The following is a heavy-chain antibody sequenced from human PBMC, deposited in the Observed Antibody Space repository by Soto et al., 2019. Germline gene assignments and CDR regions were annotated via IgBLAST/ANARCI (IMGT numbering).Heavy chain of an antibody. D-gene: IGHD5-18*01. V-gene: IGHV4-59*01. Sequence: SETLSVTCTVSGGSIINYYWNWIRQSPGKGLEWIGYIYSSGSTHYNPSLQNRVTISIDTSKNQVSLKVNSVTAADTAVYYCARDHPHSYGVYYFDYWGQGTPVT. CDR2: IYSSGST. CDR3: ARDHPHSYGVYYFDY. CDR1: GGSIINYY. J-gene: IGHJ4*02.